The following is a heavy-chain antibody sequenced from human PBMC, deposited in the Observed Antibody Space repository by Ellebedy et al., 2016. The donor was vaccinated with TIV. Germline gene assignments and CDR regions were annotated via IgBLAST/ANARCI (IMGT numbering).Heavy chain of an antibody. J-gene: IGHJ5*02. V-gene: IGHV4-39*01. CDR2: IYSSGIT. CDR1: GGSINSSYY. Sequence: MPSETLSLTCTVSGGSINSSYYWGWIRQPPGMGLEWIGTIYSSGITYYNSSLKSRVTMSVHTSKNHFFLRMTSVTATDTAVYYCATSPAMATRFDHWGRGTLVTVSS. CDR3: ATSPAMATRFDH. D-gene: IGHD5-24*01.